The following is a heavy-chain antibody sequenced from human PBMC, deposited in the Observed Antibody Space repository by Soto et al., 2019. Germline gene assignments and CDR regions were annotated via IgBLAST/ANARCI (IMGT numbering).Heavy chain of an antibody. Sequence: SETLSLTCAVSGGSISSSNWWSWVRQPPGKGLEWIGEIYHSGSTNYNPSLKSRVTISVDKSKNQFSLKLSSVTAADTAVYYCARSDEYYYGSGSSVYFDYWGQGTLVTVSS. D-gene: IGHD3-10*01. V-gene: IGHV4-4*02. CDR3: ARSDEYYYGSGSSVYFDY. J-gene: IGHJ4*02. CDR2: IYHSGST. CDR1: GGSISSSNW.